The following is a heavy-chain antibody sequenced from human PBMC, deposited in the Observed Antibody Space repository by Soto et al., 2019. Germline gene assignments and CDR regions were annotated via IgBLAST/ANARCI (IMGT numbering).Heavy chain of an antibody. V-gene: IGHV1-58*01. CDR3: AADRYFDFWSGPYSYGMDV. J-gene: IGHJ6*02. D-gene: IGHD3-3*01. CDR2: IVVGSGNT. CDR1: GFTFTSSA. Sequence: GASVKVSCKASGFTFTSSAVQWVRQARGQRLEWIGWIVVGSGNTNYAQKFQERVTITRDMSTSTAYMELSSLRSEDTAVYYCAADRYFDFWSGPYSYGMDVSGQGPTVSGSS.